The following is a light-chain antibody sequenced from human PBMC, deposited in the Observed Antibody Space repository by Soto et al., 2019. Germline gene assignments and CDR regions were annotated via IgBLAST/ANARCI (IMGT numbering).Light chain of an antibody. J-gene: IGKJ1*01. Sequence: DIQMTQSPSTLSASVGDRVTITCRASQSISNWLAWYQQRPGKAPKLLIYKASSLEGGVPSRFSGSGSGTEFTLTISSLQPDDFATYYCQQYNTYSLTFGQGTKVEIK. V-gene: IGKV1-5*03. CDR2: KAS. CDR3: QQYNTYSLT. CDR1: QSISNW.